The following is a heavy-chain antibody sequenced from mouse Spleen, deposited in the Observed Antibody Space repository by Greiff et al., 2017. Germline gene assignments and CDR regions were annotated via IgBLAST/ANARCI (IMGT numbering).Heavy chain of an antibody. Sequence: EVQLQQSGPELVKPGASVKISCKASGYTFTDYYMNWVKQSHGKSLEWIGDINPNNGGTSYNQKFKGKATLTVDKSSSTAYMELRSLTSEDSAVYYCAPGYDADWYFDVWGAGTTVTVSS. CDR3: APGYDADWYFDV. CDR1: GYTFTDYY. CDR2: INPNNGGT. J-gene: IGHJ1*01. V-gene: IGHV1-26*01. D-gene: IGHD2-14*01.